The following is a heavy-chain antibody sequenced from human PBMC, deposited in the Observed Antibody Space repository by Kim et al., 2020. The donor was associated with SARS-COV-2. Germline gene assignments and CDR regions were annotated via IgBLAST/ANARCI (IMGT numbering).Heavy chain of an antibody. J-gene: IGHJ4*02. CDR2: INSDGTTT. CDR1: GFTFSSTW. V-gene: IGHV3-74*01. Sequence: GGSLRLSCAASGFTFSSTWMHWVRQAPGGGLVWVSRINSDGTTTNYADSVKGRFSISRDNAKNTLYLQMTSLSAEDTAIYYCARPLYDYVWGTYWGQGTLPTVSA. CDR3: ARPLYDYVWGTY. D-gene: IGHD3-16*01.